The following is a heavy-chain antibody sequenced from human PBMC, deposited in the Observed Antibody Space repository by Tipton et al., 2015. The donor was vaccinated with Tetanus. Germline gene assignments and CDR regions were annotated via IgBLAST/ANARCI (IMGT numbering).Heavy chain of an antibody. CDR2: INPDGRRT. D-gene: IGHD6-13*01. J-gene: IGHJ4*02. V-gene: IGHV3-74*01. CDR1: GFTSKSHY. Sequence: SLRLSCAASGFTSKSHYMHWVRQAPGKGLVRISRINPDGRRTNYADSVKGRFTISRDNAKNTVYLQMSSLRAEDTAVYFCAGVTAQRTELYFDHWGQGTLVTVSS. CDR3: AGVTAQRTELYFDH.